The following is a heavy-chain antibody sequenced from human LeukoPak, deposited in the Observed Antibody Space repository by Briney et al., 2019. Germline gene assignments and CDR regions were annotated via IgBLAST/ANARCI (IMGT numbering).Heavy chain of an antibody. V-gene: IGHV4-39*01. Sequence: PSETLSLTCTVSGGSISSSSYYWGWIRQPPGKGLEWIGSIYYSGSTYYNPSLKSRVTISVDTSKNQFSLKLSSVTAADTAVYYCAITYYYDSSGYPAPVYWGQGTLVTVSS. D-gene: IGHD3-22*01. CDR3: AITYYYDSSGYPAPVY. CDR2: IYYSGST. J-gene: IGHJ4*02. CDR1: GGSISSSSYY.